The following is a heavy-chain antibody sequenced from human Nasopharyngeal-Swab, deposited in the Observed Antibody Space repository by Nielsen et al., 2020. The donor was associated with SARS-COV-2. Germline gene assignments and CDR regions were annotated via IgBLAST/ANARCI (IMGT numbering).Heavy chain of an antibody. CDR2: IIPIFGTA. CDR3: ARDSSDSYYGMDV. J-gene: IGHJ6*02. V-gene: IGHV1-69*06. Sequence: SVKVSCKASGGTFSSYAISWVRQAPGQGLEWMGGIIPIFGTANHAQKFQGRVTITADKSTSTAYMELSSLRSEDTAVYYCARDSSDSYYGMDVWGQGTTVTVSS. CDR1: GGTFSSYA.